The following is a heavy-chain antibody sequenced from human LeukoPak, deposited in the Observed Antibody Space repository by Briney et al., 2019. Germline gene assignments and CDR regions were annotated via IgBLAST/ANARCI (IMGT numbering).Heavy chain of an antibody. Sequence: AASVKVSCKASGYAFTGYYMHWVRQAPGQGLEWMGWINPNSGGTNYAQKFQGRVTMTRDTSISTAYMELSRLRSDDTAVYYCARDGDIVVVPAAHPDYWGQGTLVTVSS. CDR1: GYAFTGYY. CDR3: ARDGDIVVVPAAHPDY. CDR2: INPNSGGT. J-gene: IGHJ4*02. D-gene: IGHD2-2*01. V-gene: IGHV1-2*02.